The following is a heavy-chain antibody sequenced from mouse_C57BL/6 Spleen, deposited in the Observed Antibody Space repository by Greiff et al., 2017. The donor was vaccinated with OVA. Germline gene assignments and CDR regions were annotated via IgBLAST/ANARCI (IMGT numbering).Heavy chain of an antibody. CDR2: ISSGSSTI. V-gene: IGHV5-17*01. J-gene: IGHJ2*01. CDR3: ARGLELDY. CDR1: GFTFSDYG. D-gene: IGHD4-1*01. Sequence: EVKLVESGGGLVKPGGSLKLSCAASGFTFSDYGMHWVRQAPEKGLEWVAYISSGSSTIYYADTVKGRFTISRDNAKNTLFLQMTSLRSEDTAMYYCARGLELDYWGQGTTLTVSS.